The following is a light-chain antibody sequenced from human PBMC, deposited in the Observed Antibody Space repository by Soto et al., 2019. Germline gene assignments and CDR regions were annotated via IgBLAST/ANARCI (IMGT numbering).Light chain of an antibody. J-gene: IGKJ1*01. CDR1: EDISTW. CDR2: QAS. V-gene: IGKV1-5*03. Sequence: IQMTQSPSSVSASVGXXVTIXCRSSEDISTWLAWYQQKPGKAPKXXISQASSLESGVPSRFSGSGAETEFTLTISGLQPDDFASYYCQQYNSYSWTFGQGTKVDIK. CDR3: QQYNSYSWT.